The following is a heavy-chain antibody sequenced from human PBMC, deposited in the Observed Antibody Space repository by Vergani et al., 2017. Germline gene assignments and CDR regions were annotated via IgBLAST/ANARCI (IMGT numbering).Heavy chain of an antibody. V-gene: IGHV1-69*01. Sequence: QVQLVQSGAEVKKPGASVKVSCKASGYTFTSYYMHWVRQAPGQGLEWMGGIIPIFGTANYAQKFQGRVTITADESTSTAYMELSSLRSEDTAVYYCARDLTVVPAARSGFDPWGQGTLVTVSS. CDR3: ARDLTVVPAARSGFDP. CDR1: GYTFTSYY. J-gene: IGHJ5*02. CDR2: IIPIFGTA. D-gene: IGHD2-2*01.